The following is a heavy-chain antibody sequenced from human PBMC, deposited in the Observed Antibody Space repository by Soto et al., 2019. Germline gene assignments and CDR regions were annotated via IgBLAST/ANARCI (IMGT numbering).Heavy chain of an antibody. J-gene: IGHJ6*02. Sequence: PGGSLRLSCAASGFTFSSYGMHWVRQAPGKGLEWVAVISYDGSNKYYADSVKGRFTISRDNSKNTLYLQMNSLRAEDTAVYYCAKADDYYYYGMAVWGQGTTVTVSS. V-gene: IGHV3-30*18. CDR2: ISYDGSNK. CDR1: GFTFSSYG. CDR3: AKADDYYYYGMAV.